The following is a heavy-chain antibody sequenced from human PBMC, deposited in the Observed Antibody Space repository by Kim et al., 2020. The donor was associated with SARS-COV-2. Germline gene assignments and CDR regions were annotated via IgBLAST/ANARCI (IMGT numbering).Heavy chain of an antibody. D-gene: IGHD2-15*01. Sequence: ASVKVSCKASGYTYTNFDMHWVRQAPGQRLEWMGWNNVGNGNTKYSQKFQGRVTITRDTSASTAYMELSSLRSEDTTVYYCARGDCSGGRCFLMAYWGQGTLVTVSS. V-gene: IGHV1-3*01. J-gene: IGHJ4*02. CDR1: GYTYTNFD. CDR3: ARGDCSGGRCFLMAY. CDR2: NNVGNGNT.